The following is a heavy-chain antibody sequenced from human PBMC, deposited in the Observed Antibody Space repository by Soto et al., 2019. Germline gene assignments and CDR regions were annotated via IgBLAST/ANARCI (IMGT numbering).Heavy chain of an antibody. CDR3: ATYGGDTGRFDY. Sequence: KASETLSLTCSVSGGSISSSRYDWTWIRQPPGKGLEWINSGTTYVNPSLRSRVTISVDTSKNQFSLRLSSVTAADTAVYYCATYGGDTGRFDYWGQGNLVTVSS. D-gene: IGHD4-17*01. CDR1: GGSISSSRYD. J-gene: IGHJ4*02. CDR2: SGTT. V-gene: IGHV4-39*01.